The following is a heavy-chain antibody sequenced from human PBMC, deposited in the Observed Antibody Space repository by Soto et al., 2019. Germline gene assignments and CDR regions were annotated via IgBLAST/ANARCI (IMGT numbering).Heavy chain of an antibody. Sequence: PGGSLRLSCAASGFTFSSYAMSWVRQAPGKGLEWVSAISGSGGSTYYADSVKGRFTISRDNSKNTLYLQMNSLRAEDTAAYYCAKMGARGQLRPFDYWGQGTLVTVSS. CDR2: ISGSGGST. V-gene: IGHV3-23*01. J-gene: IGHJ4*02. CDR1: GFTFSSYA. D-gene: IGHD5-18*01. CDR3: AKMGARGQLRPFDY.